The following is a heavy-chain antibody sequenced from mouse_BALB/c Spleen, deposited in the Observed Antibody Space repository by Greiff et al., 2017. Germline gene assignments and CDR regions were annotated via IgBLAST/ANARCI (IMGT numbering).Heavy chain of an antibody. CDR2: ISSGSSTI. CDR1: GFTFSSFG. CDR3: ARPDFYYAMDY. Sequence: DVMLVESGGGLVQPGGSRKLSCAASGFTFSSFGMHWVRQAPEKGLEWVAYISSGSSTIYYADTVKGRFTISRDNPKNTLFLQMTSLRSEDTAMYYCARPDFYYAMDYWGQGTSVTVSS. V-gene: IGHV5-17*02. D-gene: IGHD2-4*01. J-gene: IGHJ4*01.